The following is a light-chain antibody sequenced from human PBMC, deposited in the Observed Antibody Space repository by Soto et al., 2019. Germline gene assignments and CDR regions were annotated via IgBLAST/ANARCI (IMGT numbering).Light chain of an antibody. J-gene: IGKJ1*01. V-gene: IGKV3-15*01. Sequence: EIVMTQSPATLSVSPGESATLSCRASQSISSNLAWYQQKPGQAPRLLIYGASTRATGVPARFSGSGSGTEFTLAISSLQSEDFAVYYCQQYAYWWAFGQGTKVEIK. CDR3: QQYAYWWA. CDR1: QSISSN. CDR2: GAS.